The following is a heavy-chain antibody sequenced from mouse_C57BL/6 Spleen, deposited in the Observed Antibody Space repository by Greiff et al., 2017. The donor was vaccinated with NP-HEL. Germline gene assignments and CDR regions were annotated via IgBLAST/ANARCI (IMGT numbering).Heavy chain of an antibody. J-gene: IGHJ3*01. CDR3: ARGETYYPRFAY. D-gene: IGHD1-1*02. CDR1: GYSITSGYY. CDR2: ISYDGSN. Sequence: VQLVESGPGLVKPSQSLSLTCSVTGYSITSGYYWNWIRQFPGNKLEWMGYISYDGSNNYNPSLKNRIAITRDTSKNQFFLKLNSVTTEDTATYYCARGETYYPRFAYWGQGTLVTVSA. V-gene: IGHV3-6*01.